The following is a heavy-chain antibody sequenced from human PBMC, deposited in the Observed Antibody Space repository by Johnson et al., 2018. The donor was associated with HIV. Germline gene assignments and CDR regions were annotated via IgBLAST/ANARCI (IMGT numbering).Heavy chain of an antibody. CDR3: ARGDEMATIIGGDAFDI. D-gene: IGHD5-24*01. Sequence: QVQLVESGGGVVQPGRSLRLSCAASGFTFSSYAMHWVRQAPGKGLEWVAVISYDGSNKYYADSVKGRFTISRDNSKNTLYLQMNSLRTEDTAVYYCARGDEMATIIGGDAFDIWGQGTMVTVSS. CDR1: GFTFSSYA. V-gene: IGHV3-30*04. CDR2: ISYDGSNK. J-gene: IGHJ3*02.